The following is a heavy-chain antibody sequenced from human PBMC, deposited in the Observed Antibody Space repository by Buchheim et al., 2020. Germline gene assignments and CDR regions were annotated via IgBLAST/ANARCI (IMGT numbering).Heavy chain of an antibody. V-gene: IGHV4-39*07. CDR3: ARDPYYYDNSGYKYFFDY. D-gene: IGHD3-22*01. CDR2: ICSTGTT. CDR1: GGSIDSRNYY. J-gene: IGHJ4*02. Sequence: QLQLQESGPGLVKPSETLSLTCTVSGGSIDSRNYYWGWIRQPPGEGLEWIGTICSTGTTYYNPSLQSRVPISVDTSKNQFSLKLSSVTAADTAVYYCARDPYYYDNSGYKYFFDYWGQGIL.